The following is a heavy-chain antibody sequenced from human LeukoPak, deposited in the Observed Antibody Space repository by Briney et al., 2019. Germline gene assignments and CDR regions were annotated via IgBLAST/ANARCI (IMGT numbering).Heavy chain of an antibody. V-gene: IGHV4-34*01. CDR3: ARANISDY. J-gene: IGHJ4*02. CDR2: INHSGST. CDR1: GGSFSGYY. D-gene: IGHD2/OR15-2a*01. Sequence: SETPSLTCAVYGGSFSGYYWSWIRQPPGKGLEWIGEINHSGSTNYNPSLKSRVTISVDTSKNQFSLKLSSVTAADTAVYYCARANISDYWGQGTLVTVSS.